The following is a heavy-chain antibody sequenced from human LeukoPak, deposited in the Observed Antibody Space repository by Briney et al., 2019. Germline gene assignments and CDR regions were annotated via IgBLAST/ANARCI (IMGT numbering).Heavy chain of an antibody. J-gene: IGHJ4*02. CDR3: VRGTGY. Sequence: GGSLRLSCSVSGFTFSTYVMHWVRRAPGKGLEYVSAISSNGDNTYYADSVKGRFTTSRDNSKNTLYLQMSSLRADDTAVYYCVRGTGYWGQGTLVTVSS. CDR1: GFTFSTYV. V-gene: IGHV3-64D*06. CDR2: ISSNGDNT.